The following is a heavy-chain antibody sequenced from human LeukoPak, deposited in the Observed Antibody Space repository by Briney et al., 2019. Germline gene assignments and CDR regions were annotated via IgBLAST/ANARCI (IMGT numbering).Heavy chain of an antibody. D-gene: IGHD3-22*01. Sequence: ASVKVSCKASGYTFTSYYMHWVRQAPGQGLEWMGVINPSDETTTYAQKFQGRVTMTRDTSTSTVYMELSSLTSEDTAVYYCARGSQDSSGYSSKAYSFDYWGQGTLVTVSS. CDR3: ARGSQDSSGYSSKAYSFDY. J-gene: IGHJ4*02. V-gene: IGHV1-46*01. CDR1: GYTFTSYY. CDR2: INPSDETT.